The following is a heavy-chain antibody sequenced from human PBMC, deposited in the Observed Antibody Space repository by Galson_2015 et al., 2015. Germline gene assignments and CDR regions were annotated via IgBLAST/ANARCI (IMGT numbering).Heavy chain of an antibody. CDR2: IYYSGST. V-gene: IGHV4-59*01. J-gene: IGHJ4*02. CDR3: ARDRSSGWYRNYFDY. Sequence: LSLTCTVSRDSINRYYCRWIRQPPGKGLEWIGYIYYSGSTNYNPSLKSRVTISIDTSKNQFSLKLSSVTAADTAVYYCARDRSSGWYRNYFDYWGQGTLVTVSS. D-gene: IGHD6-19*01. CDR1: RDSINRYY.